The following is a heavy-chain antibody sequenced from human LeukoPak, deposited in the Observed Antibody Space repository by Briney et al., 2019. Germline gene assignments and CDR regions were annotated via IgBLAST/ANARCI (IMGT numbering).Heavy chain of an antibody. CDR1: GFTFSSYG. V-gene: IGHV3-33*06. Sequence: GGSLRLSCAASGFTFSSYGMHWVRQAPGKGPEWVAVIWYDGSNKYYADSVKGRFTISRDNSKNTLYLQMNSLRAEDTAVYYCANDTRLVFGDPSPWFDPWGQGTLVTVSS. J-gene: IGHJ5*02. CDR2: IWYDGSNK. D-gene: IGHD3-10*02. CDR3: ANDTRLVFGDPSPWFDP.